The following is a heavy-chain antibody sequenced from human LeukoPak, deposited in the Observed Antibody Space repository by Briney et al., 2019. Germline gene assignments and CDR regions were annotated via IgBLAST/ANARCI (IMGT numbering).Heavy chain of an antibody. J-gene: IGHJ3*02. CDR3: ATDNPGGYDDAFDI. V-gene: IGHV1-24*01. CDR1: GYTLTELS. Sequence: VASVKVSCKVSGYTLTELSMHWVRQAPGKGLEWMGGFDPEDGETIYAQKFQGRVTMTEDTSTDTAYMELSSLRSEDTAVYYCATDNPGGYDDAFDIWGQGTMVTVSS. D-gene: IGHD5-12*01. CDR2: FDPEDGET.